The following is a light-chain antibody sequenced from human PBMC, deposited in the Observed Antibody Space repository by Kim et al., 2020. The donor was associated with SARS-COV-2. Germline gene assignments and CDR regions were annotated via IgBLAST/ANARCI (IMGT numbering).Light chain of an antibody. CDR3: QQYNYWPPWT. Sequence: EIVMTQSPATLSMSPGERATLSCRASQSIRADLAWYLQKSGQAPRLLIYDASTRATGVPARFTGSGSGTDFTLTINGLQSEDFAMYYCQQYNYWPPWTFGQGTKVDIK. J-gene: IGKJ1*01. V-gene: IGKV3-15*01. CDR1: QSIRAD. CDR2: DAS.